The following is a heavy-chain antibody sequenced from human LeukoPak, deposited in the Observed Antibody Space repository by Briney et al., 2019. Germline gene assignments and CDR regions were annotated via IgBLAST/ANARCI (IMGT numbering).Heavy chain of an antibody. Sequence: GGSLRLSCIGSEFTFSNYAMNWVRQAPGKGLEWVSGIGGGGGITDYAESVRGRLTISRDNSKNTLYLQMDSLRAEDTAVYYCAKDMRGYHRPIDYWGQGTLVTVSS. CDR3: AKDMRGYHRPIDY. V-gene: IGHV3-23*01. J-gene: IGHJ4*02. CDR1: EFTFSNYA. D-gene: IGHD3-22*01. CDR2: IGGGGGIT.